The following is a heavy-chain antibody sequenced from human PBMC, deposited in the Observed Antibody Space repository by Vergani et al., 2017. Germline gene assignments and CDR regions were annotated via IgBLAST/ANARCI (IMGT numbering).Heavy chain of an antibody. CDR3: AREEGDNWFDP. V-gene: IGHV4-61*01. Sequence: QVQLQESGPGLVKPSETLSLTCTVSGGSVSSGSYYWSWIRQPPGKGLEWIGYIYYSGSTNYNPSLKSRVTISVDTSKNQFSLKLSSVTAAVTAVYYCAREEGDNWFDPWGQGTLVTVSS. CDR2: IYYSGST. J-gene: IGHJ5*02. CDR1: GGSVSSGSYY.